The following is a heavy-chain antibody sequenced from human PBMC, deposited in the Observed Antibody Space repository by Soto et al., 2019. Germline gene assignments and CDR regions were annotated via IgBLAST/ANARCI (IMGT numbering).Heavy chain of an antibody. CDR1: GFSFSSYW. Sequence: EVQLVASGGALVQPGGSLRLSCEASGFSFSSYWMSWVRQTPGKGLDWVANIKEDGSEKNYVDSVRGRFTISRDNIENSLYLQMTSLRAEDTAVYYCASFRRSPPYYYGMDVWGQGTTVTVSS. V-gene: IGHV3-7*01. J-gene: IGHJ6*02. CDR3: ASFRRSPPYYYGMDV. CDR2: IKEDGSEK. D-gene: IGHD2-15*01.